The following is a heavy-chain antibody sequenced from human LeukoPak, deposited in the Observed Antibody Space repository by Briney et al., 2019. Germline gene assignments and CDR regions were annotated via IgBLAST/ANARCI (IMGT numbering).Heavy chain of an antibody. V-gene: IGHV4-34*01. D-gene: IGHD3-10*01. CDR1: GGSFSGYY. CDR3: ARALNYGSGSYFIDP. CDR2: INHSGST. J-gene: IGHJ5*02. Sequence: PSETLSLTCAVYGGSFSGYYWSWLRQPPGKGLEWIGEINHSGSTNYNPSLKSRVTISVDTSKNQFSLKLSSVTAADTAVYYCARALNYGSGSYFIDPWGQGTLVTVSS.